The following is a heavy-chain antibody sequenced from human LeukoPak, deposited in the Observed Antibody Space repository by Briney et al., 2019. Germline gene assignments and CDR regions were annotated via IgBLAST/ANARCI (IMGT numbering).Heavy chain of an antibody. CDR1: GFIFSNYW. D-gene: IGHD3-10*01. CDR3: ARDRPPYFSGSYYNI. CDR2: INHDGSEK. Sequence: GGSLRLSCAASGFIFSNYWMNWVRQSPEKGLEWVANINHDGSEKYYVDSVKGRFTISRDSAKNSLYLQMNSLRAEDTAVYYCARDRPPYFSGSYYNIWGQGTPVTVSS. J-gene: IGHJ4*02. V-gene: IGHV3-7*01.